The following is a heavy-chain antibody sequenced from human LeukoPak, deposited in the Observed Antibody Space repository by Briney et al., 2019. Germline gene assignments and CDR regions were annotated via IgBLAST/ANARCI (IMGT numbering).Heavy chain of an antibody. CDR3: ARGRPAAI. CDR2: INQSGIT. J-gene: IGHJ4*02. CDR1: GGSFSGSY. V-gene: IGHV4-34*01. Sequence: SETLSLTCAVYGGSFSGSYWSWFRQPPGKGLEWIGEINQSGITNYNPSLTSRVSISVDTSKNQFSLKLSSVTAADTAVYFCARGRPAAIWGQGALVTVSS. D-gene: IGHD2-2*01.